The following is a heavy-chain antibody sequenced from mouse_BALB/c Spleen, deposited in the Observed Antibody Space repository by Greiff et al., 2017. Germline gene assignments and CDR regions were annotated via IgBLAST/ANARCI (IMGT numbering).Heavy chain of an antibody. D-gene: IGHD1-1*01. CDR1: GFTFSSFG. CDR2: ISSGSSTI. CDR3: ARSHYYGSSDY. J-gene: IGHJ2*01. Sequence: EVMLVESGGGLVQPGGSRKLSCAASGFTFSSFGMHWVRQAPEKGLEWVAYISSGSSTIYYADTVKGRFTISRDNPKNTLFLQMTSLRSEDTAMYYCARSHYYGSSDYWGQGTTLTVSS. V-gene: IGHV5-17*02.